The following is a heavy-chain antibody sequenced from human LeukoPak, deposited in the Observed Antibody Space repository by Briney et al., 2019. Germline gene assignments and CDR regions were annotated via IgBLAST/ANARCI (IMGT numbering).Heavy chain of an antibody. D-gene: IGHD3-3*01. CDR1: GGTFSSYA. CDR3: ARASSQARITIFGVVIEVNWFDP. V-gene: IGHV1-8*03. Sequence: ASVKVSCKASGGTFSSYAINWVRQATGQGLEWMGWMNPNSGNTGYAQKFQGRVTITRNTSISTAYMELSSLRSEDTAVYYCARASSQARITIFGVVIEVNWFDPWGQGTLVTVSS. CDR2: MNPNSGNT. J-gene: IGHJ5*02.